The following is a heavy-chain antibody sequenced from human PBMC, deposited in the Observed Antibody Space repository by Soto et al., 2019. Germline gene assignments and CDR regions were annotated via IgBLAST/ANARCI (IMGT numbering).Heavy chain of an antibody. D-gene: IGHD3-22*01. CDR2: IWYDSSNK. CDR1: GFTFSSKA. CDR3: ARAFFDSSGYDAFDI. V-gene: IGHV3-33*01. Sequence: QVQLVESGGGVVQPGRSLRLSCAASGFTFSSKAMHWVRQAPGKGLEWVAVIWYDSSNKYYGDAVKGRFTISRDNSKNTVYLQMNSLRAEDTAVYYCARAFFDSSGYDAFDIWGQGTMVIVSS. J-gene: IGHJ3*02.